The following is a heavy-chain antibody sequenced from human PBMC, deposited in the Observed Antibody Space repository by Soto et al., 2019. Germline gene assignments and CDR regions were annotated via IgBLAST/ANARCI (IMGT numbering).Heavy chain of an antibody. D-gene: IGHD3-10*01. Sequence: SEPPSLTCTVAGGSSSRYYWRWILQPPGKGLEWIGYIYYSGSTNYNPSLKSRVTISVDTSKNQFSLKLSSVTAADTAVYYCARVYGYGSGSYYHDYWGQGTLVTVSS. CDR2: IYYSGST. V-gene: IGHV4-59*01. J-gene: IGHJ4*02. CDR1: GGSSSRYY. CDR3: ARVYGYGSGSYYHDY.